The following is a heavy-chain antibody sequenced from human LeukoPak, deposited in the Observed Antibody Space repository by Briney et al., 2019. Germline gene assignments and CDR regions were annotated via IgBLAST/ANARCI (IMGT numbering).Heavy chain of an antibody. J-gene: IGHJ3*02. CDR2: IYYSGST. CDR3: ARLGDIEAFDI. Sequence: SETLSLTCSVSGVSISSYYWSWIRQPPGKGLEWIGYIYYSGSTNYNPSLKSRVTISLDTSKNQFSLKLSSVTAADTAVYYCARLGDIEAFDIWGQGTMVTVSS. CDR1: GVSISSYY. V-gene: IGHV4-59*08. D-gene: IGHD3-9*01.